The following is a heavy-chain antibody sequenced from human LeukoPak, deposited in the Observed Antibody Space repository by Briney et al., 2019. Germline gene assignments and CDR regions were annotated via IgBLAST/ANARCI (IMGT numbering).Heavy chain of an antibody. V-gene: IGHV3-23*01. D-gene: IGHD3-22*01. CDR2: ISSSGGST. CDR1: GFVFRSYA. CDR3: ARGVDYYENSGTIDY. Sequence: GGSLRLSCAASGFVFRSYAMSWVRQAPGKGLEWVSGISSSGGSTYHADSVRGRFTISRDNSKNTQYLQMNSLRAEDTAVYYCARGVDYYENSGTIDYWGQGTLVTVSS. J-gene: IGHJ4*02.